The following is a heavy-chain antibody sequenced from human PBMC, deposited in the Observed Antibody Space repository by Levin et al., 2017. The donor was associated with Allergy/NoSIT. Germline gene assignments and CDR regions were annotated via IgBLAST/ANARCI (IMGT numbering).Heavy chain of an antibody. CDR2: IATSGLTI. J-gene: IGHJ6*02. V-gene: IGHV3-48*03. CDR3: ARLASGPMDV. Sequence: GGSLRLSCAASGFIFSSYEMNWVRQTPGKGLEWVAYIATSGLTIYNTDSVKGRFTISRDNAKNSLHLQMSSLRADDTAVYYCARLASGPMDVWGQGTTVTVSS. CDR1: GFIFSSYE. D-gene: IGHD3-10*01.